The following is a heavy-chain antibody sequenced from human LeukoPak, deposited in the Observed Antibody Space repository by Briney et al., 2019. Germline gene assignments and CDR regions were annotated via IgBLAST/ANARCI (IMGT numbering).Heavy chain of an antibody. D-gene: IGHD1-26*01. Sequence: SETLSLTCTVSGGSISSYYWSWIRQPPGKGLEWIGYIYYSGSTNYNPSLKSRVTISVDTSKNQLSLKLSSVTAADTAVYYCARGRSGSYWFDPWGQGTLVTVSS. CDR3: ARGRSGSYWFDP. CDR1: GGSISSYY. V-gene: IGHV4-59*01. CDR2: IYYSGST. J-gene: IGHJ5*02.